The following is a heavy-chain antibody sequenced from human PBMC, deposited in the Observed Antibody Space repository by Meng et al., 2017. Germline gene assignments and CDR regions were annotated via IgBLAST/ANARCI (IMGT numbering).Heavy chain of an antibody. J-gene: IGHJ4*02. CDR1: VGSFTSDA. D-gene: IGHD3-22*01. CDR2: IIPIFGTA. Sequence: GAQVMKPRSSWKVSCKASVGSFTSDAISGVRQAPGQGLEWMGGIIPIFGTANYAQKLQGRVTITADKSTSTAYMELSSLRSEDTAVYYCAVTYYYDSSGYYYNFDYWGQGTLVTVSS. V-gene: IGHV1-69*06. CDR3: AVTYYYDSSGYYYNFDY.